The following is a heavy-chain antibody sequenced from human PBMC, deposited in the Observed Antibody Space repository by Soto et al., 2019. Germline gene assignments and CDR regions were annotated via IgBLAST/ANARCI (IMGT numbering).Heavy chain of an antibody. Sequence: PGGSLRLSCAASGFTFSSYWMHRVRQAPGKGLVWVSRINSDGSSTSYADSVKGRFTISRDNAKNTLYLQMNSLRAEDTAVYYCAIRASYYDSSGYFDYWGQGTLVTVS. D-gene: IGHD3-22*01. CDR2: INSDGSST. V-gene: IGHV3-74*01. CDR1: GFTFSSYW. J-gene: IGHJ4*02. CDR3: AIRASYYDSSGYFDY.